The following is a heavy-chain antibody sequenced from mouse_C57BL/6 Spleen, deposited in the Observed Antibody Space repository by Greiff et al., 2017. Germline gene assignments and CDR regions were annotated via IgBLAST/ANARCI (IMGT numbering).Heavy chain of an antibody. Sequence: QVQLKQSGAELVRPGASVKLSCKASGYTFTDYYINWVKQRPGQGLEWIARIYPGSGNTYYNEKFKGKATLTAEKSSSTAYMQLSSLTSEDSAVYFCAREGQLRTGFAYWGQGTLVTVSA. D-gene: IGHD3-2*02. CDR2: IYPGSGNT. CDR3: AREGQLRTGFAY. J-gene: IGHJ3*01. CDR1: GYTFTDYY. V-gene: IGHV1-76*01.